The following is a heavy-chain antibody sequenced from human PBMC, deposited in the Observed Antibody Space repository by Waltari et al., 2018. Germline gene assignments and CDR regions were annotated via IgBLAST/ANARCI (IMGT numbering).Heavy chain of an antibody. CDR1: GGSFSGYY. CDR2: IKSKTDGGTT. V-gene: IGHV3-15*01. CDR3: TTDSDSSGLY. J-gene: IGHJ4*02. Sequence: VQLQQWGAGLLKPSETLSLTCAVYGGSFSGYYWSWIRQPSGKGLEWVGRIKSKTDGGTTDYAAPVKGRFTISRDDSKNTLYLQMNSLKTEDTGVYYCTTDSDSSGLYWGQGTLVTVSS. D-gene: IGHD3-22*01.